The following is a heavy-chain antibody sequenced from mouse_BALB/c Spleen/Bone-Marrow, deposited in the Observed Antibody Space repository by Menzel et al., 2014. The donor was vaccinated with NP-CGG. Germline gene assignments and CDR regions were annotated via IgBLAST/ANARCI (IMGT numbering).Heavy chain of an antibody. CDR2: IWAGGST. V-gene: IGHV2-9*02. CDR3: ARHAAY. Sequence: VKLMESGPGLVAPSQSLSITCTVSGFSLTSYGVHWVRQPPGKGLVWLGVIWAGGSTNYNSALMSRLSISKDNSKSQVFLKMNSLQTNDTAMYYCARHAAYWGQGTLVTVSA. CDR1: GFSLTSYG. J-gene: IGHJ3*01.